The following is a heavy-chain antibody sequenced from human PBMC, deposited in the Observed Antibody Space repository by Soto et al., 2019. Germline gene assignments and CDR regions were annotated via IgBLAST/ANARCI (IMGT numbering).Heavy chain of an antibody. V-gene: IGHV1-46*01. CDR1: GYTFTSYY. D-gene: IGHD3-22*01. J-gene: IGHJ4*01. CDR3: ESERYYDSRGYYFEH. Sequence: AEVKVSCTTSGYTFTSYYMHWVRQAPGQGLEWMGIINPSGGSTSYAQKFQRRVTMTRDTSTSTVYMELSSLRSEDTDVYSCESERYYDSRGYYFEHGG. CDR2: INPSGGST.